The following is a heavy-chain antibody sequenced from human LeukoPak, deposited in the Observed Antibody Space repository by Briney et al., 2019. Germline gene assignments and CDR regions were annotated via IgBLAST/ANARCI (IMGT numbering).Heavy chain of an antibody. Sequence: PSETLSLTCTVSGGSISRSDHYWGWIRQPPGKGLEWIGSIYYSGSTYYNPSLKSGVTISVDTSKNQFSLRLSSVTAADTAGYYCARHESLGAFAIWGQGTMVTVS. CDR2: IYYSGST. V-gene: IGHV4-39*01. J-gene: IGHJ3*02. CDR3: ARHESLGAFAI. CDR1: GGSISRSDHY. D-gene: IGHD3-16*01.